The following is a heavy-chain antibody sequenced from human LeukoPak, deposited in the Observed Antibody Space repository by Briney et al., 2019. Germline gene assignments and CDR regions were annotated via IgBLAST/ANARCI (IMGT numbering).Heavy chain of an antibody. V-gene: IGHV4-4*02. CDR3: ARVPFSGNTYGSIDY. CDR1: GDSISSNYW. Sequence: SGTLSLTCAVSGDSISSNYWWSWVRQSPGKGLEWIGEILQSGSTNYNPSLRSRVTISIDKSKNQFSLNLSSVTAADTAVYYCARVPFSGNTYGSIDYWGQGTLVTVSS. D-gene: IGHD5-18*01. J-gene: IGHJ4*02. CDR2: ILQSGST.